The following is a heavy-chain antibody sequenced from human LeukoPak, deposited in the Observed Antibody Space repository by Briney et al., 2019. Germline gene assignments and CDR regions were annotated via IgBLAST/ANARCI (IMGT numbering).Heavy chain of an antibody. CDR1: GFTFDSYA. CDR2: ISGGGGIT. V-gene: IGHV3-23*01. CDR3: AKYGVDCSSTSCYPLYYMDV. J-gene: IGHJ6*03. D-gene: IGHD2-2*01. Sequence: RGSLRLSCAASGFTFDSYAMTWVRQAPGKGLEWVSSISGGGGITNYADSVKGRFTISRDNSKYTLFLQMNSLRAEDTAVYYCAKYGVDCSSTSCYPLYYMDVWGKGTTVTVSS.